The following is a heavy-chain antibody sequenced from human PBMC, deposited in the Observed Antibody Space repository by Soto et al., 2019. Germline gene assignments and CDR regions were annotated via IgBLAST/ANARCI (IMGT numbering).Heavy chain of an antibody. CDR1: GVSVTSGSHH. Sequence: QVQVQESGPGLVKPSETLSLTCAVSGVSVTSGSHHFLWIRQPPGKGLEWIGQTGSTNYNPSLKSRISISVDTSKNQFSLYLSSVTSADTAVYYCGVYKAGSGGNGDCGQGTLVTISS. D-gene: IGHD6-19*01. J-gene: IGHJ1*01. CDR3: GVYKAGSGGNGD. V-gene: IGHV4-61*01. CDR2: QTGST.